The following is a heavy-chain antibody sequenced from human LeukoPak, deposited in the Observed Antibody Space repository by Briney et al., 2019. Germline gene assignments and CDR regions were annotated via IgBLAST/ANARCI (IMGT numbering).Heavy chain of an antibody. J-gene: IGHJ6*02. Sequence: PGGSLRLSCAASGFTVSSNYMTWVRQAPGKGLEWVSLIYSGGSTYYADSVKGRFTISRDKSKNTLYLQMNSLRAEDTAVYYCARAYDYYYYGMDVWGQGTTVTVSS. CDR1: GFTVSSNY. V-gene: IGHV3-53*01. CDR3: ARAYDYYYYGMDV. CDR2: IYSGGST.